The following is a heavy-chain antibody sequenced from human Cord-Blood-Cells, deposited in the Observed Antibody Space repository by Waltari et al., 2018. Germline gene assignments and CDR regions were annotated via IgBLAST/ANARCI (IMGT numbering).Heavy chain of an antibody. J-gene: IGHJ3*02. Sequence: EVQLVATGGGLIQPGGSLRLACAASGFTARRHAMSRVRQAPGKGLEWVSVIYSGGSTYYADSVKGRFTISRDNPKNTLYLQMNSLRAEDTAVYYCARSGVGGAFDIWGQGTMVTVSS. CDR3: ARSGVGGAFDI. V-gene: IGHV3-53*02. CDR2: IYSGGST. D-gene: IGHD1-26*01. CDR1: GFTARRHA.